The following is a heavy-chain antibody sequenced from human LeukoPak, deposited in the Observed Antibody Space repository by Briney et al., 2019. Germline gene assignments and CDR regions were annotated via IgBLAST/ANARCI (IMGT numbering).Heavy chain of an antibody. CDR2: IYTSGST. V-gene: IGHV4-4*07. CDR3: ARVRFGVVNDAFDI. CDR1: GGSISSYY. D-gene: IGHD3-3*01. Sequence: SETLSLTCTVYGGSISSYYWSWIRQPAGKGLEWIGRIYTSGSTNYNPSLKSRVTMSVDTSKNQFSLKLSSVTAAGTAVYYCARVRFGVVNDAFDIWGQGTMVTVSS. J-gene: IGHJ3*02.